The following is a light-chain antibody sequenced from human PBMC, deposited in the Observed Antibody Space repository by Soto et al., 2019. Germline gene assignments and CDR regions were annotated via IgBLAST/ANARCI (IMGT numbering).Light chain of an antibody. CDR2: EGS. V-gene: IGLV2-23*01. CDR3: CSYAGSSTHAV. CDR1: SSDVGSYNL. J-gene: IGLJ7*01. Sequence: QSALTQPASVSGSPGQSITISCTGTSSDVGSYNLVSWYQQHPGKAPKLMIYEGSKRPSGVSNRFSGYKSGNTASLTISGLPPEDEAEYYCCSYAGSSTHAVFGGGTQLTVL.